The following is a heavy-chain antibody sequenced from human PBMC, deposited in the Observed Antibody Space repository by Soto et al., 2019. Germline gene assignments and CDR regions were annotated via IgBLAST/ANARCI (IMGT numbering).Heavy chain of an antibody. J-gene: IGHJ6*02. D-gene: IGHD5-12*01. CDR1: GFTFSSYA. Sequence: GGTLRLSCAASGFTFSSYAMHWVHQAPGKGLEWVAVISYDGSNKYYADSVKGRFTISRDNSENTLYLQMNSLRAEDTAVYYCARDLRYRHYGMDVWGQGTTVTVSS. CDR3: ARDLRYRHYGMDV. CDR2: ISYDGSNK. V-gene: IGHV3-30-3*01.